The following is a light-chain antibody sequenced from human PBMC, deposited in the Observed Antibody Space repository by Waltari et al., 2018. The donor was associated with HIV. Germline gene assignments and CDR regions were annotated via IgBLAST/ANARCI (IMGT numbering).Light chain of an antibody. CDR1: ALPTQY. CDR2: KDT. CDR3: QSADSSGTRLV. V-gene: IGLV3-25*03. J-gene: IGLJ3*02. Sequence: SYELTQIPSVSVSPGQTARITCSGDALPTQYGYWYQQKPGQAPVLVIYKDTERPLGIPERFSGSSSGTTVTLTISGVQAEDEANYYCQSADSSGTRLVFGGGTKLAVL.